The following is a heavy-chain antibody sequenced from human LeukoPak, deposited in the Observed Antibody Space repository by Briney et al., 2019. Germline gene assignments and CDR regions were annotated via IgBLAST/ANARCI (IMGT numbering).Heavy chain of an antibody. D-gene: IGHD1-26*01. CDR2: IDNDGSST. Sequence: GGSLRLSCAASGFTFSSKWMHWVRQAPGKGLVWVSRIDNDGSSTVYADSVKGRFTISRDNSKNTLYLQMNSLRAEDTAVYYCAKDDGGSYYIYYYYMDVWGKGTTVTISS. V-gene: IGHV3-74*01. J-gene: IGHJ6*03. CDR1: GFTFSSKW. CDR3: AKDDGGSYYIYYYYMDV.